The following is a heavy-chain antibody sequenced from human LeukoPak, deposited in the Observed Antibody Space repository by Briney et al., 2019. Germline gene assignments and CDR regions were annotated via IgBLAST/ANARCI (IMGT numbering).Heavy chain of an antibody. J-gene: IGHJ4*02. CDR3: ATVSLLWFGELPDY. Sequence: GGSLRLSCAASGFTFSSYGMHWVRQAPGKGLEWMGGFDPEDGETIYAQKFQGRVTMTEDTSTDTAYMELSSLRSEDTAVYYCATVSLLWFGELPDYWGQGTLVTVSS. V-gene: IGHV1-24*01. CDR2: FDPEDGET. D-gene: IGHD3-10*01. CDR1: GFTFSSYG.